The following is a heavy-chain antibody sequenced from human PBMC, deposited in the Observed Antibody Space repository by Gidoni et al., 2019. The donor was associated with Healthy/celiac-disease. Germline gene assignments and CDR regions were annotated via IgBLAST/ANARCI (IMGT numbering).Heavy chain of an antibody. V-gene: IGHV3-30*04. CDR3: ARDRDGYFDY. CDR2: ISYDGSNK. Sequence: QAQLVESGGGVVQPGRSLRPSCAASGFTFSSYAMHWVRQAPGKGLEWVAVISYDGSNKYYADSVKGRFTISRDNSKNTLYLQMNSLRAEDTSVYYCARDRDGYFDYWGQGTLVTVSS. J-gene: IGHJ4*02. D-gene: IGHD2-2*03. CDR1: GFTFSSYA.